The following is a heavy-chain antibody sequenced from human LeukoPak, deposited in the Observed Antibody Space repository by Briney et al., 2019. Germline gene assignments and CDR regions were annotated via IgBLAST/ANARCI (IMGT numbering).Heavy chain of an antibody. CDR1: GGTFSSYS. D-gene: IGHD6-13*01. Sequence: GASVKVSCKASGGTFSSYSISWVRQAPGQGLEWMGGIIPIFGTANYAQKFQGRVTITADKSTSTAYMDLSSLRFEDTAVYYCARDVRGAAQFSDAFHIWGQGTMVTVSS. CDR3: ARDVRGAAQFSDAFHI. J-gene: IGHJ3*02. CDR2: IIPIFGTA. V-gene: IGHV1-69*06.